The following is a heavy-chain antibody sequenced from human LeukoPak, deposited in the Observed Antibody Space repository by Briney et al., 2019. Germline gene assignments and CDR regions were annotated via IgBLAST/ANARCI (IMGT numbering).Heavy chain of an antibody. CDR1: GYTFTSYD. CDR2: MNPNSGNT. J-gene: IGHJ3*02. Sequence: ASVKVSCKASGYTFTSYDINWVRQATGQGLEWMGWMNPNSGNTGYAQKFQGRVTMTRNTSISTAYMELSSLRSEDTAVYYCARDYYDSSGEPNAFDIWGQGTMVTVSS. D-gene: IGHD3-22*01. CDR3: ARDYYDSSGEPNAFDI. V-gene: IGHV1-8*01.